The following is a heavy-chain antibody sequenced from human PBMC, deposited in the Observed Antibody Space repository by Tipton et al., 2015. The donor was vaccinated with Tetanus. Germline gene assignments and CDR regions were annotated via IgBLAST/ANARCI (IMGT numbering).Heavy chain of an antibody. J-gene: IGHJ2*01. D-gene: IGHD3-3*02. CDR1: GDSIRRSY. Sequence: LRLSCNVSGDSIRRSYWSWIRQPPGKGLEWIGHIFHSGSTNYNPSLKSRVTMSIDTSTNQFSLRLTSATAADTAVYYCARERIRLIGEVIFRFFDLWGRGTLVTVSS. CDR2: IFHSGST. CDR3: ARERIRLIGEVIFRFFDL. V-gene: IGHV4-59*01.